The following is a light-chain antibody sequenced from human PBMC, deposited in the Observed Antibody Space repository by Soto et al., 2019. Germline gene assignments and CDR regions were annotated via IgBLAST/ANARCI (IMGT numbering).Light chain of an antibody. J-gene: IGKJ5*01. CDR2: GAS. CDR1: QSVGNN. Sequence: EIVRTQSPGTLSVSPGERVTLSCRASQSVGNNLAWHQQKPGQAPRLLIYGASTRATGFPARFSGSGSGTEFTLTISSLQSEDFAVYYCQQYNGWPITFGQGTRLEIK. CDR3: QQYNGWPIT. V-gene: IGKV3-15*01.